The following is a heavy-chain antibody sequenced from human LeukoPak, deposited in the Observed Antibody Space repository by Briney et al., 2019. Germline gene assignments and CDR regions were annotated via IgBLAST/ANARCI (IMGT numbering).Heavy chain of an antibody. D-gene: IGHD3-16*02. CDR2: INPNSGGT. CDR1: GYTFTGYY. CDR3: ARASGPAGNYDYVWRSYRYNDDAFDI. V-gene: IGHV1-2*04. J-gene: IGHJ3*02. Sequence: ASVKVSCKASGYTFTGYYMHWVRQAPGQGLEWMGWINPNSGGTNYAQKFQGWVTMTRDTSISTAYMELSRLRSDDTAVYYCARASGPAGNYDYVWRSYRYNDDAFDIWGQGTMVTVSS.